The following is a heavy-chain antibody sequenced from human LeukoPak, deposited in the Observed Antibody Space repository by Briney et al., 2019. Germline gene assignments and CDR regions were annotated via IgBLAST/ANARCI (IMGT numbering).Heavy chain of an antibody. J-gene: IGHJ4*02. D-gene: IGHD1-26*01. CDR1: GFTYSRYW. V-gene: IGHV3-7*01. CDR3: ARVQWELGGLGSYFDY. Sequence: GGSLRLSCAASGFTYSRYWTTEVRQAPGKGLEWVANIKQDGSEKYYVDSVKGRFTISRDNAKNSLYLQMNSLRAEDTAVYYCARVQWELGGLGSYFDYWGQGTLVTVSS. CDR2: IKQDGSEK.